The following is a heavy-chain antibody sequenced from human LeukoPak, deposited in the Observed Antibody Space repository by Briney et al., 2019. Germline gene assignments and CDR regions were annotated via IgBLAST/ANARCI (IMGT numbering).Heavy chain of an antibody. Sequence: GGSLRLSCAASGFTFSSYAMSWVRQAPGKGLEWVSAISGSGGSTYYADSVKGRLTISRDNSKNTLYLQMNSLRAEDTAVYYCAKDREYYDYVWGSYSTGYFDYWGQGTLVTVSS. V-gene: IGHV3-23*01. CDR1: GFTFSSYA. CDR2: ISGSGGST. D-gene: IGHD3-16*01. J-gene: IGHJ4*02. CDR3: AKDREYYDYVWGSYSTGYFDY.